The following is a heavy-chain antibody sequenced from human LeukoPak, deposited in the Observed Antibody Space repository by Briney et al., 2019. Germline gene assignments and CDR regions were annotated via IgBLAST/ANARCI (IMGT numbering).Heavy chain of an antibody. CDR3: AREVDTAMVNQYYFDY. Sequence: SGTLSLTCTVSGGSISSSSYYWGWIRQPPGKGLEWIGSIYYSGSTYYNPSLKSRVTISVDTSKNQFSLKLSSVTAADTAVYYCAREVDTAMVNQYYFDYWGQGTLVTVSS. CDR1: GGSISSSSYY. V-gene: IGHV4-39*07. J-gene: IGHJ4*02. CDR2: IYYSGST. D-gene: IGHD5-18*01.